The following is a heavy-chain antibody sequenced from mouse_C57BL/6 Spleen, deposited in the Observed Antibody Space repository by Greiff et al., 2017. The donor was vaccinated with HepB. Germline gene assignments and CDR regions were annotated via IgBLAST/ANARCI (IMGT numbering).Heavy chain of an antibody. V-gene: IGHV1-42*01. CDR3: ARGYDYVYYAMDY. J-gene: IGHJ4*01. Sequence: VQLQQSGPELVKPGASVKISCKASGYSFTGYYMNWVKQSPEKSLEWIGEINPSTGGTTYNQKFKAKATLTVDKSSSTAYMQLKSLTSEDSAVYYCARGYDYVYYAMDYWGQGTSVTVSS. CDR1: GYSFTGYY. CDR2: INPSTGGT. D-gene: IGHD2-4*01.